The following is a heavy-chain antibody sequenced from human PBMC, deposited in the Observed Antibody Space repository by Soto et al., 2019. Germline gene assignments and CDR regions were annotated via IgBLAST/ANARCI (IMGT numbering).Heavy chain of an antibody. CDR1: GGSISSSSYY. D-gene: IGHD5-18*01. CDR2: IYYSGST. Sequence: SETLSLTCTVSGGSISSSSYYWGWIRQPPGPGLEWIGSIYYSGSTYYNPSLKSRVTISVDTSKNQFSLKLSSVTAADTAVYYCARVDTAMVLASFDYWGQGTLVTVSS. CDR3: ARVDTAMVLASFDY. V-gene: IGHV4-39*01. J-gene: IGHJ4*02.